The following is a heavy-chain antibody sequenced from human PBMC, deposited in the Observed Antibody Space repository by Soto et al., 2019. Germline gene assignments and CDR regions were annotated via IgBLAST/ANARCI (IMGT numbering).Heavy chain of an antibody. CDR3: ARPHYDFWSGYPNWFEP. CDR1: GGSISSSSYY. Sequence: SETLSLTCTVSGGSISSSSYYWGWIRQPPGKGLEWIGSIYYSGSTYYNPSLKSRVTISVDTSKNQFSLKLSSVTAADTAVYYCARPHYDFWSGYPNWFEPWGQGTLVTVSS. D-gene: IGHD3-3*01. V-gene: IGHV4-39*01. CDR2: IYYSGST. J-gene: IGHJ5*02.